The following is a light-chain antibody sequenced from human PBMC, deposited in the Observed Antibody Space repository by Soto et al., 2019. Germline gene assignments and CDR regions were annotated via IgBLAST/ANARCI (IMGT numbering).Light chain of an antibody. Sequence: QSALTQPASVSGSPGQSITISCTGTSSDVGGYNYVSWYQQHPGKAPKLMIYEVSNRPSGISNRFSGSKSGNTASLTIPGLQAEDEADYYCSSYTSSGTPNVFGTGTKLTVL. V-gene: IGLV2-14*01. CDR1: SSDVGGYNY. J-gene: IGLJ1*01. CDR3: SSYTSSGTPNV. CDR2: EVS.